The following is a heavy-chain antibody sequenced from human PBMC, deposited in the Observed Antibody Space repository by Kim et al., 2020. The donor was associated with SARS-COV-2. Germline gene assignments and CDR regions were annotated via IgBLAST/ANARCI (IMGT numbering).Heavy chain of an antibody. V-gene: IGHV3-33*01. CDR1: GFTFSSYG. D-gene: IGHD3-10*01. Sequence: GGSLRLSCAASGFTFSSYGMHWVRQAPGKGLEWVAVIWYDGSNKYYADSVKGRFTISRDNSKNTLYLQMNSLRAEDTAVYYCARSLGGSGSYYFGRSDYYYGMDVWGQGTTVTVSS. J-gene: IGHJ6*02. CDR3: ARSLGGSGSYYFGRSDYYYGMDV. CDR2: IWYDGSNK.